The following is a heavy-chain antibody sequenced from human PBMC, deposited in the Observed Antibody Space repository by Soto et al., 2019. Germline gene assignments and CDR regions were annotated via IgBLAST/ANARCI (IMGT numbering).Heavy chain of an antibody. J-gene: IGHJ5*02. V-gene: IGHV3-23*01. Sequence: GGSLRLSCAASGVTLTSTFMIWVRQAPGKGLEWVSSISGRGDEKHHADSVKGRFTISRDTSNNTLYLQMNSLRAEDTAVYYCARAHAFEYSSGWYGNWFDPWGQGTLVTVSS. D-gene: IGHD6-19*01. CDR1: GVTLTSTF. CDR3: ARAHAFEYSSGWYGNWFDP. CDR2: ISGRGDEK.